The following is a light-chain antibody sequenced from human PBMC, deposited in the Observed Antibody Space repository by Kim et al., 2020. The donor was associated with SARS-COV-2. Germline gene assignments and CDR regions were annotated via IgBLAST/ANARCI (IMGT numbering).Light chain of an antibody. J-gene: IGKJ2*03. CDR2: GAS. Sequence: LSPGESATLSCRASQSVSSSYLAWYQQKPGQAPRLLIYGASSRATGIPDRFSGSGSGTDFTLTISRLEPEDFAVYYCQQYGSSPRSFGQGTKLEIK. CDR3: QQYGSSPRS. CDR1: QSVSSSY. V-gene: IGKV3-20*01.